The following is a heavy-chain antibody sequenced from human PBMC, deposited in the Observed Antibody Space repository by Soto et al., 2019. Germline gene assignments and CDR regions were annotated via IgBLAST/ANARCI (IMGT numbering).Heavy chain of an antibody. Sequence: QVQLQESGPGLVRPSETLSLTCTVSGGTISNSYWSWIRQYPGKGLEWIGYSYSSGSTNYNPSLKSRVTISVDTSNNQFSLKLSSLIAADTAVYYCARHSPPFFYGSGPWDVWGQGTTVTVSS. CDR2: SYSSGST. J-gene: IGHJ6*02. CDR3: ARHSPPFFYGSGPWDV. D-gene: IGHD3-10*01. V-gene: IGHV4-59*08. CDR1: GGTISNSY.